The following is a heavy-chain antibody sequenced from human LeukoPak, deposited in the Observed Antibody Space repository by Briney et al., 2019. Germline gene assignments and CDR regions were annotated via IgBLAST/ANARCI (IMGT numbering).Heavy chain of an antibody. V-gene: IGHV5-51*01. Sequence: GESLKISCRGSGYSFTSYWIGWVRQMPGKGLEWMGIIYPGDSDTRYSPSFQGQVTISADKSISTAYLQWSSLKASDTAMYYCARQYSRRIVPAAMRHFDYWGQGTLVTVSS. CDR2: IYPGDSDT. CDR1: GYSFTSYW. CDR3: ARQYSRRIVPAAMRHFDY. D-gene: IGHD2-2*01. J-gene: IGHJ4*02.